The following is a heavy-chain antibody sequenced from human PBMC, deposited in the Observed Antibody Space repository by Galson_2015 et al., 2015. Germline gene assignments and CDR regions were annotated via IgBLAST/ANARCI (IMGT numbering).Heavy chain of an antibody. J-gene: IGHJ5*02. CDR3: SSDTKGHNDSSGTGFDP. CDR1: GGSISSSSS. CDR2: IYHRGST. V-gene: IGHV4-4*02. D-gene: IGHD3-22*01. Sequence: SETLSLTCAVSGGSISSSSSWSWVRQPPGKGLEWIGEIYHRGSTNYNPSLKSRVTISVDTSKNQFSLKLSSVTAADTAVYFCSSDTKGHNDSSGTGFDPWGQGTLVTVSS.